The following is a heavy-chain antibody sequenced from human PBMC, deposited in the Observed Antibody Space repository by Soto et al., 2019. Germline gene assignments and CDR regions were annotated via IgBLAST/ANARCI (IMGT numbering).Heavy chain of an antibody. J-gene: IGHJ6*02. CDR3: AGARYHLFHPNYSVWAV. CDR2: IHYSGST. CDR1: GGSISSYY. Sequence: QVQLQESGPGLVKPSETLSLTCTVSGGSISSYYWSWIRQSPGKGLEWIGYIHYSGSTKSNPSLKSRVPISVDPSRNQVSLKLSSVTAADSAVYFGAGARYHLFHPNYSVWAVWGQGPRSPSP. D-gene: IGHD3-16*01. V-gene: IGHV4-59*01.